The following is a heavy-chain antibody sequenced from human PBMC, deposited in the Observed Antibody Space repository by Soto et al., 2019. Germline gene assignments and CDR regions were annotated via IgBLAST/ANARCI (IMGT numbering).Heavy chain of an antibody. CDR2: IDFSGST. Sequence: AETLSLTCTVSGASISGYYWSWIRQPPGKELEWIGYIDFSGSTNYNPSLKSRVAMSVDTSKNQFSLELRSVIAADTAVYFCARGGRGGKWRYYIDYWGQGTEVTVSS. V-gene: IGHV4-59*01. J-gene: IGHJ4*02. CDR1: GASISGYY. D-gene: IGHD1-26*01. CDR3: ARGGRGGKWRYYIDY.